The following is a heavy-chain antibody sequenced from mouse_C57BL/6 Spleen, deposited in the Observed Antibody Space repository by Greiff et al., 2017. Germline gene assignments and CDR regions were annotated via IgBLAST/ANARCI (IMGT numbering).Heavy chain of an antibody. CDR3: ARWGSNYGFAY. D-gene: IGHD2-5*01. V-gene: IGHV5-17*01. CDR2: ISSGSSTI. CDR1: GFTFSDYG. J-gene: IGHJ3*01. Sequence: EVHLVESGGGLVKPGGSLKLSCAASGFTFSDYGMHWVRQAPEKGLEWVAYISSGSSTIYYADTVKGRFTISRDNAKNTLFLQMTSLRSEDSAIYYCARWGSNYGFAYWGQGTLVTVSA.